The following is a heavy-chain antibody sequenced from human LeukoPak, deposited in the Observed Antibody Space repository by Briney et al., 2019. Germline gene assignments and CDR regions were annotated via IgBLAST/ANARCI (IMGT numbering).Heavy chain of an antibody. V-gene: IGHV3-23*01. CDR2: ISGSGGST. CDR1: GFTFSSYA. J-gene: IGHJ6*02. CDR3: ARYCTSTSCYQPYGMDV. D-gene: IGHD2-2*01. Sequence: GGSPRLSCAASGFTFSSYAMSWVRQAPGKGLEWVSAISGSGGSTYYADSVKGRFTISRDNSKNTLYLQMNSLRAEDTAVYFCARYCTSTSCYQPYGMDVWGQGTTVTVSS.